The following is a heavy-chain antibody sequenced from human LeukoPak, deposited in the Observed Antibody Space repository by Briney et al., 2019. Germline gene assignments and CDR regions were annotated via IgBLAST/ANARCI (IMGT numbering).Heavy chain of an antibody. V-gene: IGHV3-9*01. Sequence: GGSLRLSCAASGFTFDDYAMHWVRQAPGKGLEWVSGISWNSGSIGYADSVKGRFTISRDNAKNSLYLQMDSLRAEDTAVYYCARDWSRQQLVPDYWGQGTLVTVSS. J-gene: IGHJ4*02. CDR1: GFTFDDYA. CDR2: ISWNSGSI. CDR3: ARDWSRQQLVPDY. D-gene: IGHD6-13*01.